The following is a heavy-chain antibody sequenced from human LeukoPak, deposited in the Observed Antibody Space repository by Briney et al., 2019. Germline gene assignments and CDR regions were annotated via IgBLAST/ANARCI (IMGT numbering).Heavy chain of an antibody. CDR3: ASAAGWLRLDF. CDR2: IYYSGST. CDR1: GGSVSTYY. Sequence: SETLSLTCTVSGGSVSTYYWSWIRQPPGKGLEWIGNIYYSGSTNYNPSLKSRVTISLDTSKNQFSLELSSVTAADTAVYYCASAAGWLRLDFWGQGTLVTVSS. V-gene: IGHV4-59*08. D-gene: IGHD6-19*01. J-gene: IGHJ4*02.